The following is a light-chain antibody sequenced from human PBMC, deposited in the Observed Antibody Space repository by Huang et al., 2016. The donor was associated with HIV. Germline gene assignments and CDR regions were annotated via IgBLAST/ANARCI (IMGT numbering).Light chain of an antibody. V-gene: IGKV1-39*01. J-gene: IGKJ3*01. CDR1: QTIGTY. Sequence: DVQMTQSPSSLSASVGDRVTIACRASQTIGTYLNWYQQKPGNVPRLLIYGASNLHSGVPARCSGRGSGTDFTLTISSLHPEDFATYCCQQSHSLPPAFGPGTRVDFE. CDR2: GAS. CDR3: QQSHSLPPA.